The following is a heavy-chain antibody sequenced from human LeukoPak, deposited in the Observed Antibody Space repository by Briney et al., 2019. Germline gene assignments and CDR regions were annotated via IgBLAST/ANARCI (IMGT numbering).Heavy chain of an antibody. CDR2: INPNNGDT. J-gene: IGHJ4*02. CDR1: GYTFTGYY. Sequence: GAPVKVSCKASGYTFTGYYIHWVRQSPGQGLEWMGWINPNNGDTAYAQNFQGRVTMTRDTSISTGYMELSRLRSDDTAVYSCARDLGLFCVYYWGQGTLVTVSS. D-gene: IGHD3-22*01. CDR3: ARDLGLFCVYY. V-gene: IGHV1-2*02.